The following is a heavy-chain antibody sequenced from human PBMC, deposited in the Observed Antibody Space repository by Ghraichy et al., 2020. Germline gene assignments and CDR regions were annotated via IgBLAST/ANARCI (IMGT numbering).Heavy chain of an antibody. D-gene: IGHD3-10*01. CDR1: GVSIYSSRYY. V-gene: IGHV4-39*01. CDR3: ATNVGFGEVSPYFDR. CDR2: MYYSGST. Sequence: SQTLSLTCSVSGVSIYSSRYYWGWVRQFPGKGLEWIVSMYYSGSTHYNPSLKSRVTISVDTSKNQFSLKLNSVTAADTAVYYCATNVGFGEVSPYFDRGGRGTLVTVSS. J-gene: IGHJ2*01.